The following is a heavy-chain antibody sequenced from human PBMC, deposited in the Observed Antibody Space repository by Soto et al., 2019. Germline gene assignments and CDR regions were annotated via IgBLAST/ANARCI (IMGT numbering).Heavy chain of an antibody. D-gene: IGHD4-17*01. J-gene: IGHJ4*02. CDR2: IYYSGST. CDR3: ARTIYGDSSFDY. V-gene: IGHV4-30-4*01. Sequence: LSLTCTVSGGSISSGDYYWSWIRQPPGKGLEWIGYIYYSGSTYYNPSLKSRVTISVDTSKNQFSLKLSSVTAADTAVYYCARTIYGDSSFDYWGQGTLVTVSS. CDR1: GGSISSGDYY.